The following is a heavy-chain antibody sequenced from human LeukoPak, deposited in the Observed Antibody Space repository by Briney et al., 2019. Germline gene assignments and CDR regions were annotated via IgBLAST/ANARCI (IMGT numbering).Heavy chain of an antibody. V-gene: IGHV3-23*01. D-gene: IGHD3-3*01. CDR3: AKIGGYDFWSGPSDY. CDR2: ISGSGGST. J-gene: IGHJ4*02. CDR1: GFTFSGYA. Sequence: GGSLRLSCAASGFTFSGYAMSWVRQAPGKGLEWVSAISGSGGSTYYADSVKGRFTISRDNSKNTLYLQMNSLRAEDTAVYYCAKIGGYDFWSGPSDYWGQGTLVTVSS.